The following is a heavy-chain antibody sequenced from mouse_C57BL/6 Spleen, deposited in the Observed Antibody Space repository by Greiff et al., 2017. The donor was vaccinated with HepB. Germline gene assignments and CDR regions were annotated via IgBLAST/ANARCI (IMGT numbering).Heavy chain of an antibody. D-gene: IGHD2-4*01. V-gene: IGHV5-6*01. CDR2: ISSGGSYT. J-gene: IGHJ4*01. CDR3: ARQGHYDYEYAMDY. Sequence: EVQRVESGGDLVKPGGSLKLSCAASGFTFSSYGMSWVRQTPDKRLEWVATISSGGSYTYYPDSVKGRFTISRDNAKNTLYLQMSSLKSEDTAMYYCARQGHYDYEYAMDYWGQGTSVTVSS. CDR1: GFTFSSYG.